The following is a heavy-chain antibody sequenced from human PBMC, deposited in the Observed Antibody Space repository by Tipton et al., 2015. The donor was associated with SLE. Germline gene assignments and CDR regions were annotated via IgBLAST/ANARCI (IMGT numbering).Heavy chain of an antibody. V-gene: IGHV3-33*01. D-gene: IGHD2-21*01. Sequence: SLRLSCAASGFTFSSYGMHWVRQAPGKGLEWVAVIWYDGSNEYYPDSVKGRFTISRDNSKNTLYLQMNSLRAEDTAVYYCAREGAYCGGDCFDYWGQGTLVTVSS. CDR2: IWYDGSNE. J-gene: IGHJ4*02. CDR3: AREGAYCGGDCFDY. CDR1: GFTFSSYG.